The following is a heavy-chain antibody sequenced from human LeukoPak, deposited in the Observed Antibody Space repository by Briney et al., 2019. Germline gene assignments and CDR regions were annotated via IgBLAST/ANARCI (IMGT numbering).Heavy chain of an antibody. V-gene: IGHV4-59*01. J-gene: IGHJ4*02. Sequence: PSETLSLTCTVSGDPISSYYWTWIRQPPGKGLEWIGYIYYSGSTNYNPSLKSRVTISVDTSKNQFSLKLNSVTAADTAVYYCARENNYFDYWGQGTLVTVSS. CDR3: ARENNYFDY. CDR2: IYYSGST. CDR1: GDPISSYY.